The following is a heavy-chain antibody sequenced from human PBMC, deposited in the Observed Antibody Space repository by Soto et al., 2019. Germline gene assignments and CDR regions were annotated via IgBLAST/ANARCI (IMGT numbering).Heavy chain of an antibody. CDR1: GYTFTSYG. CDR2: ISAYNGNT. CDR3: ARDCSGGSGYSYYYYYYGMDV. V-gene: IGHV1-18*01. D-gene: IGHD2-15*01. J-gene: IGHJ6*02. Sequence: QVQLVQSGAEVKKPGASVKVSCKASGYTFTSYGISWVRQAPGQGLEWMGWISAYNGNTNYAQKLQGRVTMTTDTSTSTAYMELRSLRSDDTAVYYCARDCSGGSGYSYYYYYYGMDVWGQGTTVTVSS.